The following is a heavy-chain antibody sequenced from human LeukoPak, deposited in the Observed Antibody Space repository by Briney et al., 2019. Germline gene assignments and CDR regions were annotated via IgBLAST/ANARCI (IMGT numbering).Heavy chain of an antibody. D-gene: IGHD3-10*01. CDR2: IKTETGNR. CDR1: GYTFIIYA. J-gene: IGHJ4*02. Sequence: ASVRVSCTASGYTFIIYAMNWGRRAPGQGLKWMGWIKTETGNRTYTQAFTGQFVFSLETSVNTAYLQISSLTNEDTAVYYCARGGYYGGSGTYGFFDYWGQGSLVTVSS. CDR3: ARGGYYGGSGTYGFFDY. V-gene: IGHV7-4-1*02.